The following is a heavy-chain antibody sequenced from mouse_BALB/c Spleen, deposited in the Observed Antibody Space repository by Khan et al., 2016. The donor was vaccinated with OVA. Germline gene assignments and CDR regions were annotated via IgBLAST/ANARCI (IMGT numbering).Heavy chain of an antibody. CDR3: AREGAYYRSDGWFSY. Sequence: QVQLKESGAELARPGASVKMSYKASGYTFTTYTMHWVKQRPGQGLEWIGYINPSNGYTNYNQKFKDKSTLTADKSSSTAYMQLSSLTSDYSAVYYCAREGAYYRSDGWFSYWGQGTLGTVSA. CDR1: GYTFTTYT. CDR2: INPSNGYT. D-gene: IGHD2-14*01. J-gene: IGHJ3*01. V-gene: IGHV1-4*01.